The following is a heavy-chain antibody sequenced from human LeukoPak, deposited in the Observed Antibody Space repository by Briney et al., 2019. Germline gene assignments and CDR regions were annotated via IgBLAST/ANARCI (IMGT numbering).Heavy chain of an antibody. CDR1: GFTLSTDH. CDR3: ARVWELSFDY. V-gene: IGHV3-53*01. D-gene: IGHD1-26*01. CDR2: SYSGGSR. Sequence: GGSLRLSCAASGFTLSTDHMSWVRQAPGKGLEWVAVSYSGGSRSYAESVKGRFIISRDNSQNTLYLQMNSLRAEDSAVYYCARVWELSFDYWGQGTLVTVSS. J-gene: IGHJ4*02.